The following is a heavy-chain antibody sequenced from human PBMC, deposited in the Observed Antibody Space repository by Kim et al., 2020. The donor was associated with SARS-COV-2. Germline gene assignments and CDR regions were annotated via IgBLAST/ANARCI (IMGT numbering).Heavy chain of an antibody. D-gene: IGHD3-10*01. V-gene: IGHV4-31*02. J-gene: IGHJ4*02. Sequence: TPPLKSRVTISVDTSKNQFSLKLSSVTAADTAVYYCARVWFGGGYYFDYWGQGTLVTVSS. CDR3: ARVWFGGGYYFDY.